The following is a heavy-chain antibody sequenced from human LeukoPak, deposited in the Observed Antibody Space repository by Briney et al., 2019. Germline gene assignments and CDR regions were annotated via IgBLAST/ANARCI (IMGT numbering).Heavy chain of an antibody. V-gene: IGHV4-4*09. Sequence: SETLSLICTVSGGSISSYYWSWIRQPPGKGLEWIGYIYTSGSTNYNPSLKSRVTISVDTSKNQFSLKLSSVTAADTAVYYCARLDTAMALRGFDYWGQGTLVTVSS. CDR3: ARLDTAMALRGFDY. CDR2: IYTSGST. J-gene: IGHJ4*02. D-gene: IGHD5-18*01. CDR1: GGSISSYY.